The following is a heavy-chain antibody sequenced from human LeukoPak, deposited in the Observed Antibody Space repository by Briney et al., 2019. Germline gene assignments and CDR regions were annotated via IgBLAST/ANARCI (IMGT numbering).Heavy chain of an antibody. V-gene: IGHV1-8*03. J-gene: IGHJ6*03. D-gene: IGHD1-14*01. Sequence: ASVKVSCKASGYIFIGYYMHWVRQATGQGLEWMGWMNPNSGNTGYAQKFQGRVTITRNTSISTAYMELSSLRSEDTAVYYCARANPRIYYYYYYMDVWGKGTTATVSS. CDR1: GYIFIGYY. CDR3: ARANPRIYYYYYYMDV. CDR2: MNPNSGNT.